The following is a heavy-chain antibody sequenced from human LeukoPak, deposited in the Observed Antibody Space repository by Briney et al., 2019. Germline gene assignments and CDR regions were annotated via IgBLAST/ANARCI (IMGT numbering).Heavy chain of an antibody. CDR2: IVVGSGNT. D-gene: IGHD3-3*01. CDR3: AAPRQGYDFWSGCYYLDY. Sequence: SVKVSCKASGFTFTSSAVQWVRQARGQRLEWIGWIVVGSGNTNYAQKFQERVTITRDMSTSTAYMELSSLRSEDTAVYYCAAPRQGYDFWSGCYYLDYWGQGTLVTVSS. V-gene: IGHV1-58*01. J-gene: IGHJ4*02. CDR1: GFTFTSSA.